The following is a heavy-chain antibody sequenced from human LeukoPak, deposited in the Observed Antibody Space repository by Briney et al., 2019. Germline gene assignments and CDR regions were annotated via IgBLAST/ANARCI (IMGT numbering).Heavy chain of an antibody. D-gene: IGHD3-10*01. CDR1: GGSISSRSYH. V-gene: IGHV4-39*01. CDR2: IYYSGST. Sequence: SETLSLTCTVSGGSISSRSYHWGWIRQPPGKGLEWIGSIYYSGSTYYNPSLKSRVTISVDTSKNQFSLKLSSVTAADTALYYCASDYGSGSYYIHYWGQGTLVTVSS. CDR3: ASDYGSGSYYIHY. J-gene: IGHJ4*02.